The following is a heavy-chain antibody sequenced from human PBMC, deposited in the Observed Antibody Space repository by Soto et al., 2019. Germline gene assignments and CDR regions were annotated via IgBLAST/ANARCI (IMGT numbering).Heavy chain of an antibody. J-gene: IGHJ6*02. D-gene: IGHD2-21*02. CDR1: GVSISSDIYH. CDR3: AREDDGGDRDYYGLDV. CDR2: IYYSGSI. V-gene: IGHV4-30-4*08. Sequence: SETLSLTCPVSGVSISSDIYHWTWIRQSPGKGLEWIGYIYYSGSIFYNPSFKSRVTISVDTSKNQFSLQLSSVTAADTAVYFCAREDDGGDRDYYGLDVWGQGTTVTVSS.